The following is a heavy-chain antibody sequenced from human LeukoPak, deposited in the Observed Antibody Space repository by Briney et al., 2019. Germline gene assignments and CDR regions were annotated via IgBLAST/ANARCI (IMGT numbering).Heavy chain of an antibody. Sequence: GASVKVSCKASGGTFSSYAISWVRQAPGQGLEWMGGIIPTFGTANYAQKFQGRVTITADESTSTAYMELSSLRSEDTAVYYCARAAYCGGDCYSYGMDVWGQGTTVTVSS. V-gene: IGHV1-69*13. J-gene: IGHJ6*02. CDR1: GGTFSSYA. CDR2: IIPTFGTA. CDR3: ARAAYCGGDCYSYGMDV. D-gene: IGHD2-21*01.